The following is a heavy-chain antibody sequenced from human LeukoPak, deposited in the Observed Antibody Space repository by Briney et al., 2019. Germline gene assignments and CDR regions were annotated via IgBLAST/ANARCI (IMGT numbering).Heavy chain of an antibody. V-gene: IGHV3-7*05. CDR3: ARDESGMAY. CDR1: GFTFSSSW. CDR2: IKQDGSEK. J-gene: IGHJ4*02. D-gene: IGHD1-1*01. Sequence: GGSLRLSCAASGFTFSSSWMTWVRQAPGKGLEWVADIKQDGSEKYYVGSVRGRFTISRDNAKNSLYLQMNSLTAEDTAVYYCARDESGMAYWGQGTLVTVSS.